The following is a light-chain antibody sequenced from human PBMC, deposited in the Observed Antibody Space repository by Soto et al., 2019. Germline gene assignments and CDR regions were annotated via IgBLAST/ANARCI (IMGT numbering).Light chain of an antibody. CDR3: LQDYNYPWT. J-gene: IGKJ1*01. V-gene: IGKV1-6*01. CDR2: AAS. CDR1: QGIRND. Sequence: AIQMTQSPSSLSAAVGDRVTITCRASQGIRNDLGWYQQNPGKAPKLLIYAASSLQSGVPSRFSGSGSGTDFTLTISSLQPEDFATYYCLQDYNYPWTCGQGTKVEIK.